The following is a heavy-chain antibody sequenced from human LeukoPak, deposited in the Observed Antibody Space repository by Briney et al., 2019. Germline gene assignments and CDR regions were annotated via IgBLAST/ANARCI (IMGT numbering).Heavy chain of an antibody. V-gene: IGHV3-7*01. D-gene: IGHD1-26*01. CDR1: AFTFSSYW. CDR3: ARGSGSYSAVDY. J-gene: IGHJ4*02. Sequence: PGRSLRLSCAASAFTFSSYWMSWVRQAPGKGLEWVANIKQDGSEKYYVDSVKGRFTISRDNAKNSLYLQMNSLRAEDTAVYYCARGSGSYSAVDYWGQGTLVTVSS. CDR2: IKQDGSEK.